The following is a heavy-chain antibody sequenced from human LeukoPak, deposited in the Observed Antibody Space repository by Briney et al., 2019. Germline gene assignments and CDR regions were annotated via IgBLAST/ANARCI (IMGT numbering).Heavy chain of an antibody. CDR1: GFTFSNYW. Sequence: GGSLRLSCAAPGFTFSNYWMSWVRQAPGEGLEWVAHIKQDGSEEFYVDSVKGRFSVSRDNAKNALDLQMNSLRVEDTAVYYCVRDSVGFRDGFDLWGQGTLVTVSS. V-gene: IGHV3-7*01. CDR3: VRDSVGFRDGFDL. J-gene: IGHJ3*01. CDR2: IKQDGSEE. D-gene: IGHD1-26*01.